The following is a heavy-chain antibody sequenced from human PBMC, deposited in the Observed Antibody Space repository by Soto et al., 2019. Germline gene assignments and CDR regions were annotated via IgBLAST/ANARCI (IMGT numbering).Heavy chain of an antibody. CDR2: INHSGST. V-gene: IGHV4-34*01. J-gene: IGHJ4*02. CDR1: GGSFSGYY. CDR3: ARGRITMVRAQFDY. Sequence: QVQLQQWGAGLLKPSETLSLTCAVYGGSFSGYYWSWIRQPPGKGLEWIGEINHSGSTNYNPSLKSRVTISVDTSKNQFSLKLSSVTAADTAVYYCARGRITMVRAQFDYWGQGTLVTVSS. D-gene: IGHD3-10*01.